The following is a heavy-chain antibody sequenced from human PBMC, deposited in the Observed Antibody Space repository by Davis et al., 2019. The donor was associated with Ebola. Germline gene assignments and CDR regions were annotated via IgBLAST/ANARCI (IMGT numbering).Heavy chain of an antibody. J-gene: IGHJ4*02. D-gene: IGHD6-13*01. Sequence: PSETLSLTCTVSDASISGHYWNWFRQPAEKGLEWIGRIFSSGSTSYNPSLKSRVTLSVDTSKNQFSLKLNSVTAADTAVYYCARVKLGSFLDYWGQGTLVTVSS. CDR3: ARVKLGSFLDY. CDR2: IFSSGST. V-gene: IGHV4-4*07. CDR1: DASISGHY.